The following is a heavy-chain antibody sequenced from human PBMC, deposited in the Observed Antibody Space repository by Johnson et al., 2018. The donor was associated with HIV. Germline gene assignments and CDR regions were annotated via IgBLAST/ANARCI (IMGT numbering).Heavy chain of an antibody. D-gene: IGHD1-1*01. CDR2: INWNSGSI. V-gene: IGHV3-9*01. Sequence: VQLVESGGGLVQPGGSLRLSCETSRFTFDDYAMHWVRQAPGKGLEWVSLINWNSGSIGYADSVKGRFTISRDNSKNTLYLQMNSLRAEDTALYYCARDPDGTTGTTYPDAAFDIWGQGTMVTVSS. CDR1: RFTFDDYA. CDR3: ARDPDGTTGTTYPDAAFDI. J-gene: IGHJ3*02.